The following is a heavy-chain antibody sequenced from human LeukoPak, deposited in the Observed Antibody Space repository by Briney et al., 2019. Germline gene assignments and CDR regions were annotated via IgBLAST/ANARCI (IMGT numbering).Heavy chain of an antibody. CDR1: GFTFSSYG. CDR2: ISTSGSTI. J-gene: IGHJ4*02. V-gene: IGHV3-48*04. CDR3: AKVPDYYGSGRYH. Sequence: GGSLRLSCAASGFTFSSYGMHWVRQAPGKGLEWVSYISTSGSTIYYADSVKGRFTISRDNAKNSLYLQMNSLRAEDTAVYYCAKVPDYYGSGRYHWGQGTLVTVSS. D-gene: IGHD3-10*01.